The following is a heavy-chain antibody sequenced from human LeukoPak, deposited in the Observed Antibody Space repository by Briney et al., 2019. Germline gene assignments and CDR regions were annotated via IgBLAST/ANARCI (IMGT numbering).Heavy chain of an antibody. D-gene: IGHD5-12*01. CDR3: ARGRGGYTGHENFDF. V-gene: IGHV5-51*01. CDR1: GYKFTGFW. Sequence: GESLKISCKASGYKFTGFWIGWVRQMPGKGLECMGFIYPGDSDTIYSPPFQGQVTISADKSIRTAYLRWSSLKASDSGFYYCARGRGGYTGHENFDFWGQGTLVSVSS. J-gene: IGHJ4*02. CDR2: IYPGDSDT.